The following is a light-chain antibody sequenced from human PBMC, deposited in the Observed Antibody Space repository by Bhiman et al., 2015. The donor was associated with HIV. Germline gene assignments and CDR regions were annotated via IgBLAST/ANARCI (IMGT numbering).Light chain of an antibody. CDR2: RNN. J-gene: IGLJ3*02. CDR3: AAWDDSLNGRV. V-gene: IGLV1-47*01. Sequence: QSVLTQPPSASGTPGQRVTISCSGSSSNIGTKYVYWYQQLPGTAPKLLIYRNNERPSGVPDRFSGSKSGTSASLAISGLQAEDEADYYCAAWDDSLNGRVFGGGTKVTVL. CDR1: SSNIGTKY.